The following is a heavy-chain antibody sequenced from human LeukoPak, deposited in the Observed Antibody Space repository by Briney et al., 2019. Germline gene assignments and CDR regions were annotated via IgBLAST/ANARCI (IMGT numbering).Heavy chain of an antibody. CDR1: GFTFSSYS. D-gene: IGHD1-26*01. CDR2: ISSSSSYI. V-gene: IGHV3-21*04. CDR3: ARAREEVGATLRPSYFDY. Sequence: GGSLRLSCAASGFTFSSYSMNWVRQAPGKGLEWVSSISSSSSYIYYADSVKGRFTISRDNAKNSLYLQMNSLRAEDTALYYCARAREEVGATLRPSYFDYWGQGTLVTVSS. J-gene: IGHJ4*02.